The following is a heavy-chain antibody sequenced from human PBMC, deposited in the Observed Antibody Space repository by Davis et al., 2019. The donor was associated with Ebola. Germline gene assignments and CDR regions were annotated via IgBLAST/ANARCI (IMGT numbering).Heavy chain of an antibody. J-gene: IGHJ6*02. CDR3: AAVGRSIAALPGGYYYYGMDV. V-gene: IGHV1-18*01. Sequence: AASVKVSCKASGYTFTSYGISWVRQAPGQGLEWMGWISAYNGNTNYAQKLQGRVTMTTDTSTSTAYMELRSLRSDDTAVYYCAAVGRSIAALPGGYYYYGMDVWGQGTTVTVSS. CDR2: ISAYNGNT. D-gene: IGHD6-6*01. CDR1: GYTFTSYG.